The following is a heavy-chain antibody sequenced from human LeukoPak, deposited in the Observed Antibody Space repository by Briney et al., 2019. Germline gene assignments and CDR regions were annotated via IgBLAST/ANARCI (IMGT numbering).Heavy chain of an antibody. V-gene: IGHV3-23*01. CDR1: GFTFSNYA. J-gene: IGHJ4*02. D-gene: IGHD4-17*01. Sequence: GGSLRLSCAASGFTFSNYAMSWVRQAPGKGLEWVSGISAGGGSTYYADSVKGRFTISRDNSKNTLYLQMNSLRAEDTAVYYCARDDYGETFDYWGQGTLVTVSS. CDR3: ARDDYGETFDY. CDR2: ISAGGGST.